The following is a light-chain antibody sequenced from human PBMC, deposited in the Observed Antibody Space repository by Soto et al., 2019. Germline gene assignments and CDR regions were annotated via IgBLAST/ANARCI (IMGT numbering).Light chain of an antibody. CDR2: DAS. J-gene: IGKJ4*01. V-gene: IGKV1-33*01. Sequence: DIPMTQSPSSLSASVGDRVTITCQASQDINNYLNWYQQKPGKAPKLLIYDASNLETGVPSRFSGSGSGTDFTFTISSLQPEDIATYYCQQYDNLVTFGGGTQVESK. CDR1: QDINNY. CDR3: QQYDNLVT.